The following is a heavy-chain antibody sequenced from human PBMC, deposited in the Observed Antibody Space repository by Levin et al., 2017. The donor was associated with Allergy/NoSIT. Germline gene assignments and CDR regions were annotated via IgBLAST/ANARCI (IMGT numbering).Heavy chain of an antibody. J-gene: IGHJ4*02. Sequence: GGSLRLSCAASGFTFSSYWMHWVRQAPGKGLVWVSRINSDGSSTSYADSVKGRFTISRDNAKNTLYLQMNSLRAEDTAVYYCARVDCSGGSCYYTINTFDYWGQGTLVTVSS. CDR1: GFTFSSYW. CDR2: INSDGSST. V-gene: IGHV3-74*01. D-gene: IGHD2-15*01. CDR3: ARVDCSGGSCYYTINTFDY.